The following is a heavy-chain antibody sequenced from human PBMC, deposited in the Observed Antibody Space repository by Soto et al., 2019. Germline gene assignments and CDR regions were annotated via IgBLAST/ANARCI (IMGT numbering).Heavy chain of an antibody. CDR1: GFTFSSYG. CDR2: ISYDGSNK. V-gene: IGHV3-30*03. Sequence: GGSLRLSCAASGFTFSSYGMHWVRQAPGKGLEWVAVISYDGSNKYYADSVKGRFTISRDNSKNTLYLQMNSLRAEDTAVYYCARDKGGYYGGNLRGSHTWYYGMDVWGQGTTVTVSS. D-gene: IGHD4-17*01. CDR3: ARDKGGYYGGNLRGSHTWYYGMDV. J-gene: IGHJ6*02.